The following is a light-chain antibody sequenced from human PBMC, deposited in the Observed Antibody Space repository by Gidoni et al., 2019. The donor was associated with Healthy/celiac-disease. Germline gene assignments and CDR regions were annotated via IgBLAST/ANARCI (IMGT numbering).Light chain of an antibody. CDR2: DAS. CDR1: QSISSW. V-gene: IGKV1-5*01. Sequence: DIQMTQSPSTLSASLGDRVTITCRASQSISSWWAWYQQKPGKAPKLLIYDASSLESGGPPRFSGSGSGTEFTLPISSLQPDDFATYYCQQYNSYSFTFGPGTKVDIK. CDR3: QQYNSYSFT. J-gene: IGKJ3*01.